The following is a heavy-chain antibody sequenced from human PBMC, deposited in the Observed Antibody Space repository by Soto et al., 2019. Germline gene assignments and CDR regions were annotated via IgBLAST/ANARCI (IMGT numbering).Heavy chain of an antibody. J-gene: IGHJ4*02. CDR3: ASYAKRTGDKTYYFDY. D-gene: IGHD7-27*01. CDR2: ISSSSSTI. Sequence: GGSLRLSCAASGFTFSSYSMNWVRPAPGKGLEWVSYISSSSSTIYYADSVKGRFTISRDNAKNSLYLQMNSLRDEDTAVYYCASYAKRTGDKTYYFDYWGQGTLVTVSS. CDR1: GFTFSSYS. V-gene: IGHV3-48*02.